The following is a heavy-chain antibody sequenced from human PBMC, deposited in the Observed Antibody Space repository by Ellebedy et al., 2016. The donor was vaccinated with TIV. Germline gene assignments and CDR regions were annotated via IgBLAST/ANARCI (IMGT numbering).Heavy chain of an antibody. V-gene: IGHV4-39*07. CDR1: GGSISSSSYY. Sequence: SETLSLXXTVSGGSISSSSYYWGWIRQPPGKGLEWIGSIYYSGSTYYNPSLKSRVTISVDTSKNQFSLKLSSVTAADTAVYYCARDNDSSGYYRGGYFDYWGQGTLVTVSS. CDR2: IYYSGST. J-gene: IGHJ4*02. CDR3: ARDNDSSGYYRGGYFDY. D-gene: IGHD3-22*01.